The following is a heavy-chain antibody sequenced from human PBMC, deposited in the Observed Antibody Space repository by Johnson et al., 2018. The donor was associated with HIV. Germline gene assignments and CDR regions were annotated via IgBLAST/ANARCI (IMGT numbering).Heavy chain of an antibody. D-gene: IGHD1-1*01. V-gene: IGHV3-23*04. CDR2: ISGSGGST. J-gene: IGHJ3*02. CDR1: GFTFSSYA. CDR3: ARKKATVFSTTSTNYAFDI. Sequence: VQLVESGGGLVQPGGSLRLSCAASGFTFSSYAMSWVRQAPGKGLEWVSAISGSGGSTYYTDSVKGRLTISRDNSNNTLYLQMISLRPEDTAVSYCARKKATVFSTTSTNYAFDIWGQGTMVTVSS.